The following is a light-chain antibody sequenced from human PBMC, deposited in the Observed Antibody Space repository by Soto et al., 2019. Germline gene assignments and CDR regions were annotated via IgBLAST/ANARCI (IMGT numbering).Light chain of an antibody. CDR3: HQYNNLWT. CDR1: ESVSSN. V-gene: IGKV3-15*01. J-gene: IGKJ1*01. CDR2: GAS. Sequence: EVVMTQSPATLSVSPGERATLSCRASESVSSNLAWYQQRPGQAPRLVIFGASTRATGIPARFSGGGSGTEFTLTISSLQSEDFGVYYCHQYNNLWTFGQGTKVDIK.